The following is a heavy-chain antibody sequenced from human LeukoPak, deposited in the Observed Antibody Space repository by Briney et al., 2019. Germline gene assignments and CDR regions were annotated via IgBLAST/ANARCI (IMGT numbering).Heavy chain of an antibody. Sequence: SETLSLTCTVSGYSISSGYYWGWIRQPPGKGLEWIGSIYHSGSTNYNPSLKSRVIMSVDTSKNQFSLKLSSVTAADTAVYYCARVRQGEFGPQPDYYYMDVWGKGITVTISS. J-gene: IGHJ6*03. CDR2: IYHSGST. CDR3: ARVRQGEFGPQPDYYYMDV. CDR1: GYSISSGYY. D-gene: IGHD3-16*01. V-gene: IGHV4-38-2*02.